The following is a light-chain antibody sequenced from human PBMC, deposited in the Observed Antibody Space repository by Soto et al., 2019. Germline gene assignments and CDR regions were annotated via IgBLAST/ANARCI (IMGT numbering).Light chain of an antibody. J-gene: IGLJ2*01. CDR2: GNS. V-gene: IGLV1-40*01. Sequence: SVLTQPPSVSGAPGQRVTISCTGSSSNIGAGYDVNWYQQLPGTAPKLLIYGNSNRPSGVPDRFSGSKSGTSASLAITGLQAEDEADYYCQSYDSSLDVVFGGGTKLTVL. CDR1: SSNIGAGYD. CDR3: QSYDSSLDVV.